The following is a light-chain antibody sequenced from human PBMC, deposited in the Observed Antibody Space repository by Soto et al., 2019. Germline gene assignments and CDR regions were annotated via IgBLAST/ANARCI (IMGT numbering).Light chain of an antibody. CDR3: CSYAGSSTVV. V-gene: IGLV2-23*01. CDR2: EGS. Sequence: QSVLTQPASVSGSPGQSITISCTGTSSDVGSYNLVSWYQQHPGKAPKLMIYEGSKRPSGVSNRFSGSKSGNTASLTISRLQAEXVAYYYCCSYAGSSTVVFGVGTKVTVL. CDR1: SSDVGSYNL. J-gene: IGLJ2*01.